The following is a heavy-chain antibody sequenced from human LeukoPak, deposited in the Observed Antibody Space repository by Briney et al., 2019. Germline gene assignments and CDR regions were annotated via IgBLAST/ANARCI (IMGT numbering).Heavy chain of an antibody. D-gene: IGHD3-10*01. J-gene: IGHJ4*02. V-gene: IGHV4-59*01. Sequence: SETLSLTCTVSGGSISSYFWSWIRQPPGKGLEWIGFIYYSGSTNYNPSLKSRVIISVDTSKNQFSLKLTSVTAADTAVYYCARDYYGSGSRIDYWGQGTLVTVSS. CDR1: GGSISSYF. CDR2: IYYSGST. CDR3: ARDYYGSGSRIDY.